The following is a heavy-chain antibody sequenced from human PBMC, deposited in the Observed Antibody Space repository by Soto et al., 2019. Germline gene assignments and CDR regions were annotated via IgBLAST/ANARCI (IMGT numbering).Heavy chain of an antibody. J-gene: IGHJ4*02. D-gene: IGHD4-17*01. CDR3: ASDGELDY. CDR2: INHSGST. CDR1: GGSFSGYY. Sequence: SETLSLTCAVYGGSFSGYYWSWIRQPPGKGLEWIGEINHSGSTNYNPSLKSRVTISVDTSKNQFSLKLSSVTAADTAVYYCASDGELDYWGQGTLVTVSS. V-gene: IGHV4-34*01.